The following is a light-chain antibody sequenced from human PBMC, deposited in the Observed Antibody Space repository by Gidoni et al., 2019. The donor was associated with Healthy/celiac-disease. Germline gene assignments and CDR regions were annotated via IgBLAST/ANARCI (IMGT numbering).Light chain of an antibody. Sequence: QSALTQPASVSGSPGQSITISCTGTSSDVGGYNYVSWYQQHPGKAPKLMIYEVSSRPSGVSNRFSGSNSGNTASLTISGLQAEDEADYYCSSYTSSSTLVVFGGGTKLTVL. CDR3: SSYTSSSTLVV. V-gene: IGLV2-14*01. J-gene: IGLJ2*01. CDR1: SSDVGGYNY. CDR2: EVS.